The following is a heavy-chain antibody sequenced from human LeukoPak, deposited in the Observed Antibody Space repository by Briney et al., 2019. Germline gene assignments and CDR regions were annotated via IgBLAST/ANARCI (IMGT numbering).Heavy chain of an antibody. CDR3: AKDSSSGYARGYFDY. J-gene: IGHJ4*02. D-gene: IGHD6-19*01. CDR2: IRYDGSNK. V-gene: IGHV3-30*02. Sequence: GGSLRLPCAASGFTFSSYGMHWVRQAPGKGLEWVAFIRYDGSNKYYADSVKGRFTISRDNSKNTLYLQMNSLRAEDTAVYYCAKDSSSGYARGYFDYWGQGTLVTVSS. CDR1: GFTFSSYG.